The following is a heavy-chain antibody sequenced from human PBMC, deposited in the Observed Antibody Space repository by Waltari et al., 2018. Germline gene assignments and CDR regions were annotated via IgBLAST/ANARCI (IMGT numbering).Heavy chain of an antibody. V-gene: IGHV4-4*07. CDR2: IYTSGST. Sequence: QVQLQESGPGLVKPSETLSLTCTVSGGSISSYYWSWIRQPAGKGLEWMGRIYTSGSTHDTPPLKSRVAMSVDTSKNQFSLKLSSVTAADTAVYYCARGVSWDFWSVGDYYYYMDVWGKGTTVTVSS. CDR3: ARGVSWDFWSVGDYYYYMDV. D-gene: IGHD3-3*01. J-gene: IGHJ6*03. CDR1: GGSISSYY.